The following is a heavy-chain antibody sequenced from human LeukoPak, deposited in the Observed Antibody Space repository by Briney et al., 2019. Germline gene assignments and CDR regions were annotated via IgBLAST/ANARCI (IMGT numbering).Heavy chain of an antibody. CDR2: INHSGST. Sequence: PSETLSLTCAVYGGSFSGYYWSWIRQPPGKGLEWIGEINHSGSTNYNPSLKSRVTISVDTSKNQFSLKLSSVTAADTAVYYCARDCTDGGNSWIDYWGQGTLVTVSS. J-gene: IGHJ4*02. CDR1: GGSFSGYY. D-gene: IGHD4-23*01. V-gene: IGHV4-34*01. CDR3: ARDCTDGGNSWIDY.